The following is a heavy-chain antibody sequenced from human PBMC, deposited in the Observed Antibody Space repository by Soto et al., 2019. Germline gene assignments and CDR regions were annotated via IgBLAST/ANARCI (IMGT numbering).Heavy chain of an antibody. Sequence: EVQLVESGGGLVKPGGSLRLSCAASGFTFSSYSMNWVRQAPGKGLEWVSSISSSSSYIYYADSVKGRFTISRDNAKNSLYLQMNSLRAEDTAVYYCARDGVHSYGMDVWGQGTTVTVSS. CDR3: ARDGVHSYGMDV. V-gene: IGHV3-21*01. CDR1: GFTFSSYS. CDR2: ISSSSSYI. J-gene: IGHJ6*02. D-gene: IGHD6-6*01.